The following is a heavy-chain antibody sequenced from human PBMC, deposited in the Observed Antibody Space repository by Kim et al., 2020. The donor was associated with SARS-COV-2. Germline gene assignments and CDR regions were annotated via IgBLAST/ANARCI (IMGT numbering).Heavy chain of an antibody. V-gene: IGHV4-30-4*01. Sequence: SETLSLTCTVSGGSISSGDYYWSWIRQPPGKGLEWIGYIYYSGSTYYNPSLKSRVTISVDTSKNQFSLKLSSVTAADTAVYYCARGRETTVTTIDYWGQGTLVTVSS. D-gene: IGHD4-17*01. J-gene: IGHJ4*02. CDR1: GGSISSGDYY. CDR2: IYYSGST. CDR3: ARGRETTVTTIDY.